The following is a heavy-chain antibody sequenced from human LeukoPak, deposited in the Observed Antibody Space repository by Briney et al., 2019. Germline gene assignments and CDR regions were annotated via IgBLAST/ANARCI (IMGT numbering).Heavy chain of an antibody. J-gene: IGHJ6*03. CDR3: ARNSGYYYYYMDV. V-gene: IGHV1-2*02. D-gene: IGHD1-7*01. CDR1: GYTFIGYY. Sequence: ASVKVSCKASGYTFIGYYMHWVRQAPGQGLEWMGWINPNSGGTNYAQKFQDRVTMTRDTSISTAYMELSRLTSDDTAVYYCARNSGYYYYYMDVWGKGTTVTVSS. CDR2: INPNSGGT.